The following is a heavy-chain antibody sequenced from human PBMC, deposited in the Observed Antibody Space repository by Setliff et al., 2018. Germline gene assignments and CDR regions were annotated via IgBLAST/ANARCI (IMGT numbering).Heavy chain of an antibody. Sequence: PGGSLRLSCVVSGFTFSSSAMHWVRQAPGKGLEYVSSISTDGGNTYYVDSVEGRFSISRDNAENSLYLQMNSLRTEDTAVYFCARVAMGASCSGTSCQKYRFDYWGQGTLVTVSS. J-gene: IGHJ4*02. V-gene: IGHV3-64*04. CDR2: ISTDGGNT. CDR1: GFTFSSSA. CDR3: ARVAMGASCSGTSCQKYRFDY. D-gene: IGHD2-2*01.